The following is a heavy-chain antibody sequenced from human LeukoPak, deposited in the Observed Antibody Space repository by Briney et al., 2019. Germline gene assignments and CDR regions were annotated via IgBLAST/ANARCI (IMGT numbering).Heavy chain of an antibody. J-gene: IGHJ4*02. CDR1: GFTFNKYG. V-gene: IGHV3-23*01. CDR2: IRGSGGGT. Sequence: GGSLRLSCAASGFTFNKYGMSWVRLAPGKGLEWVSTIRGSGGGTYYADSVKGRFTNSRDNSKNTLYLQMNSLRDEDTALYYCAKAGIGVVGYFDYWGQGTLVTVSS. CDR3: AKAGIGVVGYFDY. D-gene: IGHD6-19*01.